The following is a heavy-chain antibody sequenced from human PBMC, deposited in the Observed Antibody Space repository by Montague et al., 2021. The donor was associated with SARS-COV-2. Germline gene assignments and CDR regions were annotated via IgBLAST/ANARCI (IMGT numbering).Heavy chain of an antibody. J-gene: IGHJ4*02. Sequence: SETLSLTRTVSGGSISTYICCWIWQPPGDGLERIWYSFISGRTHXNPSRTRRVTISVATSKYHLSLRLRSVTAAATAVSYCVSAGVGNGYSFFDYWGQGTLVTVSS. V-gene: IGHV4-59*01. CDR2: SFISGRT. CDR3: VSAGVGNGYSFFDY. D-gene: IGHD2/OR15-2a*01. CDR1: GGSISTYI.